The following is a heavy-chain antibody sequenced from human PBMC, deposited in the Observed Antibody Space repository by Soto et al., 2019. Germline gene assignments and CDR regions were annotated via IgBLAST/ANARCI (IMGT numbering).Heavy chain of an antibody. CDR2: IYWNDDK. V-gene: IGHV2-5*01. CDR1: GFSLSTSGVG. D-gene: IGHD5-18*01. CDR3: AHRRRYTAMADYYYGMDV. J-gene: IGHJ6*02. Sequence: GSGPTLVNPTQTLTLTCTFPGFSLSTSGVGVGWIRQPPGKALEWLALIYWNDDKRYSPSLKSRLTITKDTSKNQVVLTMTNMDPADTATYYCAHRRRYTAMADYYYGMDVWGQGTTVTVS.